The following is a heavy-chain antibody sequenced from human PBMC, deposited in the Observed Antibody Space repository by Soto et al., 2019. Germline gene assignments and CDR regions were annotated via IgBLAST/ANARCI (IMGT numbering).Heavy chain of an antibody. CDR2: ISAYNGNT. CDR3: ARYCSSTSCYGPDAFDI. CDR1: GYTFTGYY. J-gene: IGHJ3*02. D-gene: IGHD2-2*01. Sequence: ASVKVSCKASGYTFTGYYMHWVRQAPGQGLEWMGWISAYNGNTNYAQKLQGRVTMTTDTSTSTAYMELRSLRSDDTAVYYCARYCSSTSCYGPDAFDIWGQGTMVTVSS. V-gene: IGHV1-18*04.